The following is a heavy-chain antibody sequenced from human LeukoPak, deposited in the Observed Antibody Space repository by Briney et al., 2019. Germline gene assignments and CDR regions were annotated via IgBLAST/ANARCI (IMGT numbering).Heavy chain of an antibody. V-gene: IGHV3-30-3*01. CDR3: ARLYYYGSGSYYSGYFDY. D-gene: IGHD3-10*01. CDR2: ISYDGSNK. CDR1: GFTFSSYA. Sequence: AGRSLRLSCAASGFTFSSYAMHWVRQAPGKGLEWVAVISYDGSNKYYADSVKGRFTISRDNSKNTLYLQMNSLRAEDTAVYYCARLYYYGSGSYYSGYFDYWGQGTLVTVSS. J-gene: IGHJ4*02.